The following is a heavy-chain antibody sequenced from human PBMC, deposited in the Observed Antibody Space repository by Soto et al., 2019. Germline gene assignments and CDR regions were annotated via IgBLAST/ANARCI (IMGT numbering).Heavy chain of an antibody. CDR3: ARDLVVVPAVLYMDV. D-gene: IGHD2-2*01. CDR1: GFTFSSYW. V-gene: IGHV3-48*01. J-gene: IGHJ6*03. Sequence: VGSLRLSCAASGFTFSSYWMHWVRQAPGKGLVWVSRISSSSSTIYYADSVKGRFTISRDNAKNSLYLQMNSLRAEDTAVYYCARDLVVVPAVLYMDVWGKGTTVTVSS. CDR2: ISSSSSTI.